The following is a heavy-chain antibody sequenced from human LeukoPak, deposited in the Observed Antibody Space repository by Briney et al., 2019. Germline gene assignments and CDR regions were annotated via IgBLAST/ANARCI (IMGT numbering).Heavy chain of an antibody. CDR1: GVSISSSNSH. CDR3: ASHRASWGIQLWPFDY. J-gene: IGHJ4*02. CDR2: IYYSGST. Sequence: SEALSLTCTVSGVSISSSNSHWGWIRQPPGKGLEWIGSIYYSGSTYYNPSLKSRVTISVDTSKNQFSLKLSSVTAADTAVYYCASHRASWGIQLWPFDYWGQGTLVTVSS. D-gene: IGHD5-18*01. V-gene: IGHV4-39*07.